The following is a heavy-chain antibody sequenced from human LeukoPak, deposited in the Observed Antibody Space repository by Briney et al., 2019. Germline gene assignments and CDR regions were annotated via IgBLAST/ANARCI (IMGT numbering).Heavy chain of an antibody. D-gene: IGHD2-21*02. CDR1: GFTVSSNY. Sequence: PGGSLRLSCAASGFTVSSNYMSWVRQAPGKGLEWVSVIYSGGSTYYADSVKGRFTISRDNSKNTLYLQMNSLRAEDTAVYYCARDTAHRAFDIWGQGTMVTVSS. CDR2: IYSGGST. CDR3: ARDTAHRAFDI. V-gene: IGHV3-53*01. J-gene: IGHJ3*02.